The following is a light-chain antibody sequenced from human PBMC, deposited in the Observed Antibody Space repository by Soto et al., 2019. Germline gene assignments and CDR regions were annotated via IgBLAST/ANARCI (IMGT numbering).Light chain of an antibody. Sequence: EIVMTQSPATLSMSQGERATLSCRASESVSSNLAWYQQKPGQAPRLLIYGASTRATGVPARFSGSGSGTEFTLTISSLQSEDFAVFYCQQYNKWPLTFGGGTKVELK. CDR3: QQYNKWPLT. V-gene: IGKV3-15*01. J-gene: IGKJ4*01. CDR2: GAS. CDR1: ESVSSN.